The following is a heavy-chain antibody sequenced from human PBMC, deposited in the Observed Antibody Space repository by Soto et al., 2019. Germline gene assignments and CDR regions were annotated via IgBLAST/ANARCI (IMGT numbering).Heavy chain of an antibody. CDR2: IIPIFGTA. CDR1: GGTFSSYA. D-gene: IGHD6-13*01. V-gene: IGHV1-69*13. CDR3: ARELGIAAAGIGVYYY. J-gene: IGHJ4*02. Sequence: SVKVSCKASGGTFSSYAISWVRQAPGQGLEWMGGIIPIFGTANYAQKFQGRVTITADESTSTAYMELSSLRSEDTAVYYCARELGIAAAGIGVYYYWGQGTQVTVSS.